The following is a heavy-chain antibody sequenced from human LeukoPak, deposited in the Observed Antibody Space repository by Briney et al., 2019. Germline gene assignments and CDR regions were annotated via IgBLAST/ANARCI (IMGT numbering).Heavy chain of an antibody. CDR2: MNPNSGNT. D-gene: IGHD5-24*01. CDR3: ARGRREMATVRDY. J-gene: IGHJ4*02. CDR1: GYTFTSYD. V-gene: IGHV1-8*01. Sequence: ASVKVSFKASGYTFTSYDINWVRQATGQGLEWMGWMNPNSGNTGYAQKFQGRVTMTRNTSISTAYMELRSLRFDDTAVYYCARGRREMATVRDYWGQGTLVTVSS.